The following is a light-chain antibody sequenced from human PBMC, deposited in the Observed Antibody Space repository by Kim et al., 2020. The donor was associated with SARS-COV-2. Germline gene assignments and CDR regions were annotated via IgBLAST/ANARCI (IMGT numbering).Light chain of an antibody. CDR2: QDT. CDR3: QAWDSSTAV. V-gene: IGLV3-1*01. CDR1: KLGDKY. J-gene: IGLJ2*01. Sequence: VSPGQTASITCSGDKLGDKYACWYQQKPGQSPVLVIYQDTKRPSGIPERFSGSNSGNTATLTISGTQAMDEADYYCQAWDSSTAVFGGGTQLTVL.